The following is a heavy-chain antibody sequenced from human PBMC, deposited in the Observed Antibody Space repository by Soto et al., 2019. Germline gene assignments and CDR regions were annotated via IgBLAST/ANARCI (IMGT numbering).Heavy chain of an antibody. CDR3: ARESGDLTSNFDY. V-gene: IGHV3-21*06. CDR1: GFTFTRYS. Sequence: GVSLRLSCAASGFTFTRYSMNWVRQAPGKGLEWVSSISSTTNYIYYGDSMKGRFTISRDNAKNSLYLEMNSLRAEDTAVYYCARESGDLTSNFDYWGQGTLVTVSS. CDR2: ISSTTNYI. J-gene: IGHJ4*02. D-gene: IGHD3-10*01.